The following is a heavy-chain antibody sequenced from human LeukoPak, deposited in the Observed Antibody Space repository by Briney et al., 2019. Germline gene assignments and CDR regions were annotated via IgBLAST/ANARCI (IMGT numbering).Heavy chain of an antibody. Sequence: GGSLRLSCAASGFTFSGYAMSWVRQAPGKGLEWVSGISGSGLTTYYADSVKGRFTISRDNSKNTLYLQMNSLRAEDTAVYYCAKGYPYDSSAYYFDYWGQGTLVTVSS. CDR3: AKGYPYDSSAYYFDY. CDR2: ISGSGLTT. D-gene: IGHD3-22*01. CDR1: GFTFSGYA. J-gene: IGHJ4*02. V-gene: IGHV3-23*01.